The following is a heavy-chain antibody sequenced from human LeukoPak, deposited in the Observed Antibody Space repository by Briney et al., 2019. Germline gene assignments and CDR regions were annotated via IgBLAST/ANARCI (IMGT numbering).Heavy chain of an antibody. V-gene: IGHV3-7*03. J-gene: IGHJ3*02. CDR1: GGTLSSYW. CDR3: ARDWVAGVPFDAFPI. Sequence: GGSLRLSCAASGGTLSSYWISWVRQAPGKGLEWVADIKEAGSDTYYVASVQRRFPLSRDNANNSLYLHMTRLTAEDPAMYYCARDWVAGVPFDAFPIWGQGTMVSVSS. D-gene: IGHD3-10*01. CDR2: IKEAGSDT.